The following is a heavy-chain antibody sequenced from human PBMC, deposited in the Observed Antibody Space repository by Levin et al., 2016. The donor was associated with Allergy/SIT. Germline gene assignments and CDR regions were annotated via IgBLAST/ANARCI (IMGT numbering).Heavy chain of an antibody. CDR3: ARGATVYELDY. D-gene: IGHD3-3*01. CDR1: GYTFTSYW. Sequence: KVSCKASGYTFTSYWIGWVRQMPGKGLEWMGIIYPRDSDTRYSPSFQGQVTISVDKSFSTAYLQWSSLKASDSAMYYCARGATVYELDYWGQGTLVTVSS. CDR2: IYPRDSDT. V-gene: IGHV5-51*01. J-gene: IGHJ4*02.